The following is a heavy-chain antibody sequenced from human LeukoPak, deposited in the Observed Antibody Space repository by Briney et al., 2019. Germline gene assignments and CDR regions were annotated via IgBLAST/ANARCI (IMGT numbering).Heavy chain of an antibody. Sequence: SETLSLTCTVSGGSISSYYWSWIRQPPGKGLEWIGYIYYSGSTNYNPSLKSRVTISVDTSKNQFSLKLSSVTAADTAVYYCARELPYDFWSGYYETDAFDIWGQGTMVTVSS. D-gene: IGHD3-3*01. J-gene: IGHJ3*02. V-gene: IGHV4-59*01. CDR1: GGSISSYY. CDR2: IYYSGST. CDR3: ARELPYDFWSGYYETDAFDI.